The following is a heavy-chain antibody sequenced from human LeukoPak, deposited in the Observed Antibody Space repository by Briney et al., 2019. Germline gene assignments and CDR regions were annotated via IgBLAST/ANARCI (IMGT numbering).Heavy chain of an antibody. J-gene: IGHJ3*02. CDR3: ARDPHCSSTSCYTAAFDI. CDR2: IYTSGST. CDR1: GGSISSYY. V-gene: IGHV4-4*07. D-gene: IGHD2-2*02. Sequence: SETLSLTCTVSGGSISSYYWSWIRQPAGKGLEWIGRIYTSGSTNYNPSLKSRVTMSVDTSKNQFSLKLSSVTAADTAVYYCARDPHCSSTSCYTAAFDIWGQGTMVTVSS.